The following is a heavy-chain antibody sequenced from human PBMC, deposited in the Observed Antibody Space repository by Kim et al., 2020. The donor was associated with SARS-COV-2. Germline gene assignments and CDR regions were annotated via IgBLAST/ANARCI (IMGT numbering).Heavy chain of an antibody. CDR2: ISGSGGST. D-gene: IGHD3-10*02. J-gene: IGHJ4*02. CDR1: GFIFSSYA. CDR3: AKLAYIRGAHFDY. Sequence: GGSLRLSCAASGFIFSSYAMSWVRQAPGKGLEWVSAISGSGGSTYYADSVKGRFTISRDNSENTLYLQMNSLRAEDTAVYYCAKLAYIRGAHFDYWGQGTLVTVSS. V-gene: IGHV3-23*01.